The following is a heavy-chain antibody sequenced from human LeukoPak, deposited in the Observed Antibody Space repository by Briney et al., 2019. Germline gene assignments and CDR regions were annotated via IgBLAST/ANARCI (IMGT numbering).Heavy chain of an antibody. V-gene: IGHV3-30*04. CDR3: ARDSWDILTGYYSHYFDY. Sequence: GGSLRLSCAVTGFTFSSSTMHWVRLAPGKGLEWVALVSYEGTDKHYADSVKGRFTISRDNSKNMVYLQMNSLRLEDTAVYYCARDSWDILTGYYSHYFDYWGQGTLVTVSS. CDR1: GFTFSSST. J-gene: IGHJ4*02. CDR2: VSYEGTDK. D-gene: IGHD3-9*01.